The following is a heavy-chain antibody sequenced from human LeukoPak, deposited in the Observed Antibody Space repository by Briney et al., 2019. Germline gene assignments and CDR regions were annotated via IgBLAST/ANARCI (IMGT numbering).Heavy chain of an antibody. J-gene: IGHJ3*02. CDR1: GGSFSGYY. CDR2: INHSGST. Sequence: SETLSLTCAVYGGSFSGYYWSWIRQPPGKGLEWIGEINHSGSTNYNPSLKSRVTISVDTSKNQFSLKLSSVTAADTAVYYCARDFTVVTPGGAFDIWGQGTMVTVPS. CDR3: ARDFTVVTPGGAFDI. D-gene: IGHD4-23*01. V-gene: IGHV4-34*01.